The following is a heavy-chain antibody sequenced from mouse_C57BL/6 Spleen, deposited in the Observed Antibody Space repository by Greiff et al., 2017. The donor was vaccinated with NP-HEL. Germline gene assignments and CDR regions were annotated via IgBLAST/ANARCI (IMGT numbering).Heavy chain of an antibody. CDR2: IYPGNSDT. CDR1: GYTFTSYW. J-gene: IGHJ3*01. D-gene: IGHD1-1*01. V-gene: IGHV1-5*01. CDR3: TSPTTVVDPWFAY. Sequence: EVQLQQSGTVLARPGASVKMSCKTSGYTFTSYWMHWVKQRPGQGLEWIGAIYPGNSDTSYNQKFKGKAKLTAVTSASTAYMELSSLTNEDSSVDYGTSPTTVVDPWFAYWGQGTLVTVSA.